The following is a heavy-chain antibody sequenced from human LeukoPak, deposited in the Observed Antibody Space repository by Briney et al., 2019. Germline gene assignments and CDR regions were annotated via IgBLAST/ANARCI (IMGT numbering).Heavy chain of an antibody. D-gene: IGHD3-22*01. V-gene: IGHV4-38-2*02. CDR1: GYSISSGYY. CDR2: IYHSGST. Sequence: TSETLSLTCTVSGYSISSGYYWGWIRQPPGKGLEWIGSIYHSGSTYYNPSLKSRVTISVDTSKNQFSLKLSSVTAADTAVYYCAREGYYDSSGYYNVLYYFDYWGQGTLVTVSS. CDR3: AREGYYDSSGYYNVLYYFDY. J-gene: IGHJ4*02.